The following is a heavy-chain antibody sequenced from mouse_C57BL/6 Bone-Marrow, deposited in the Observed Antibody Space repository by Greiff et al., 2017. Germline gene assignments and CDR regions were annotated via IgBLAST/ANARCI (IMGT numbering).Heavy chain of an antibody. J-gene: IGHJ4*01. V-gene: IGHV1-63*01. CDR3: ARLSYDYLYYYAMDY. CDR1: GYTFTNYW. Sequence: VQLQQSGAELVRPGTSVKMSCKASGYTFTNYWIGWAKQRPGHGLEWIGDIYPGGGYTNYNEKFKGKATLTADKSSSTAYMQFSSLTSEDSAIYYCARLSYDYLYYYAMDYWGQGTSVTVSS. D-gene: IGHD2-4*01. CDR2: IYPGGGYT.